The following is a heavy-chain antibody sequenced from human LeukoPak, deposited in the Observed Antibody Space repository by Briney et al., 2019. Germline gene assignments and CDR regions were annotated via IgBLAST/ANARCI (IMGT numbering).Heavy chain of an antibody. J-gene: IGHJ3*02. CDR3: AVGGVYLRGGAEAFDI. V-gene: IGHV4-4*02. CDR2: IYHSGST. D-gene: IGHD3-10*01. CDR1: GGSISSSNW. Sequence: SGTLSLTCAVSGGSISSSNWWSWVRQPPGKVLEWIAEIYHSGSTNYNPSLKSRVTISVDKSKNQFSLKLSSVTAADTAVYYCAVGGVYLRGGAEAFDIWGQGTMVTVSS.